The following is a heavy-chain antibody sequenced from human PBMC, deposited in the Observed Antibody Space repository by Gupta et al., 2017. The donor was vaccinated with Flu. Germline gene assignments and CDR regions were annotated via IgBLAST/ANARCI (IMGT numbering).Heavy chain of an antibody. CDR1: GGSFSGYY. D-gene: IGHD2-2*01. V-gene: IGHV4-34*01. CDR2: FNHSGST. CDR3: ARGLGSAPPIVVVPAARRAKGFWYFDL. Sequence: QVQLQQWGAGLLKPSETLSLTCAVYGGSFSGYYWSWIRQPPGKGLERIGEFNHSGSTNYNPSLKSRVTISVDTSKNQFSLKLSSVTAADTAVYYCARGLGSAPPIVVVPAARRAKGFWYFDLWGRGTLVTVSS. J-gene: IGHJ2*01.